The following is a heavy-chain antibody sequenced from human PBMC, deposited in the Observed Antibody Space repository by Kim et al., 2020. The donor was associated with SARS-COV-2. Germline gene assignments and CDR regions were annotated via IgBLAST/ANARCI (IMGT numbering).Heavy chain of an antibody. CDR2: IWYDGSNK. V-gene: IGHV3-33*01. J-gene: IGHJ4*02. Sequence: GGSLRLSCAASGFTFSSYGMHWVRQAPGKGLEWVAVIWYDGSNKYYADSVKGRFTISRDNSKNTLYLQMNSRRAEDTAVYYCARAAGYSSDWYLDYWGQGTLVTVSS. D-gene: IGHD6-19*01. CDR1: GFTFSSYG. CDR3: ARAAGYSSDWYLDY.